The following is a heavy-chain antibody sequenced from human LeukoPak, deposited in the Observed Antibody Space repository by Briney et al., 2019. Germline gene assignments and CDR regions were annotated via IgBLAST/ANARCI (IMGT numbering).Heavy chain of an antibody. J-gene: IGHJ3*02. CDR1: GGSISSGGYY. CDR2: IYYSGST. CDR3: ARGAYDSSGYYGAFDI. Sequence: SETLSLACTVSGGSISSGGYYWSWIRQHPGKGLEWLGYIYYSGSTYYNPSLKSRVTISVDTSKNQFSLKLSSVTAADTAVYYCARGAYDSSGYYGAFDIWGQGTMVTVSS. V-gene: IGHV4-31*03. D-gene: IGHD3-22*01.